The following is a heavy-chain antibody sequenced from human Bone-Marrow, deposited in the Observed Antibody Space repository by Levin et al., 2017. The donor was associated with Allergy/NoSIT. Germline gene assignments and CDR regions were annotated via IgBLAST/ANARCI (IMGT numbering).Heavy chain of an antibody. Sequence: GESLKISCKASGYTFTSYAMNWVRQAPGQGLEWMGWINTNTGNPTYAQGFTGRFVFSLDTSVSTAYLQICSLKAEDTAVYYCARNAYGSGSYSYIGSFDPWGQGTLVTVSS. CDR3: ARNAYGSGSYSYIGSFDP. D-gene: IGHD3-10*01. CDR1: GYTFTSYA. CDR2: INTNTGNP. J-gene: IGHJ5*02. V-gene: IGHV7-4-1*01.